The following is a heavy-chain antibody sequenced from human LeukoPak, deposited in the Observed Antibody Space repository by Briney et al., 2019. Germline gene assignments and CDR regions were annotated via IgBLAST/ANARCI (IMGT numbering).Heavy chain of an antibody. D-gene: IGHD5-12*01. V-gene: IGHV3-23*01. CDR3: AKDSDAEYGGYPYYYYYYYMDV. Sequence: GGSLRLSCAASGFTFSSYAMSWVRQAPGKGLEWVSAISGSGGNTYYADSVKGRFTISRDNSKNTLYLQMNSLRAEDTAVYYCAKDSDAEYGGYPYYYYYYYMDVWGKGTTVTVSS. CDR1: GFTFSSYA. CDR2: ISGSGGNT. J-gene: IGHJ6*03.